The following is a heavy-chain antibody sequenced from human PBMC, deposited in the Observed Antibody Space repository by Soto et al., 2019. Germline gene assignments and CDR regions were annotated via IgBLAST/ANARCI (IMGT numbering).Heavy chain of an antibody. CDR3: AKVDYGDYGCDY. Sequence: QVPLVQSWAEVKKPGASVKVSCKASGYTFTSYDINWVRQATGQGLEWMGWMNPNSGNTGYAQKFQGRVTMTRNTSISTAYMELSSLRSEETAVYYCAKVDYGDYGCDYCGQGTLVTVSS. CDR2: MNPNSGNT. V-gene: IGHV1-8*01. D-gene: IGHD4-17*01. J-gene: IGHJ4*02. CDR1: GYTFTSYD.